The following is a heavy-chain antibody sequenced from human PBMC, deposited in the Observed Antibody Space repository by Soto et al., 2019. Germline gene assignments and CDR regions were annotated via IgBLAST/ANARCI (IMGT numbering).Heavy chain of an antibody. CDR3: AKDPDSSWYYFDY. J-gene: IGHJ4*02. Sequence: HPGGSLRLSCAASGFTFSSYAMSWVRQAPGKGLEWVSAISGSGGSTYYADSVKGRFTISRDNSKNTLYLQMNSLRAEDTAVYYCAKDPDSSWYYFDYWGQGTLVTVSS. V-gene: IGHV3-23*01. D-gene: IGHD6-13*01. CDR1: GFTFSSYA. CDR2: ISGSGGST.